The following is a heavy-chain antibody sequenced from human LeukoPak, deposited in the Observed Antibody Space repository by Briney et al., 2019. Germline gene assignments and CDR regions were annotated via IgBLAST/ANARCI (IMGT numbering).Heavy chain of an antibody. CDR2: INWNGGST. CDR1: GFTFDDYA. Sequence: GGSLRLSCAASGFTFDDYAMSWVRQAPGKGLEWVSGINWNGGSTGYADSVKGRFTISRDSAKNSLYLQMNSLRAEDTALYYCARTRKDSGSYFLYYFDYWGQGTLVTVSS. CDR3: ARTRKDSGSYFLYYFDY. J-gene: IGHJ4*02. D-gene: IGHD1-26*01. V-gene: IGHV3-20*04.